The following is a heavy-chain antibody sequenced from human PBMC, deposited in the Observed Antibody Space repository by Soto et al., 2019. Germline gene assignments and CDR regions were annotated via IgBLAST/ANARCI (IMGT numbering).Heavy chain of an antibody. Sequence: QVQLVQSGAEVKKPGSSVKVSCKASGGTFSSYAISWVRQAPGQGLEWMGGIIPIFGTANYAQKFQGRVTTTADKSTSTAYMELSSLRSEDTAVYYCARKYCSSTSCRSYYGMDVWGQGTTVTVS. CDR3: ARKYCSSTSCRSYYGMDV. V-gene: IGHV1-69*06. CDR2: IIPIFGTA. D-gene: IGHD2-2*01. CDR1: GGTFSSYA. J-gene: IGHJ6*02.